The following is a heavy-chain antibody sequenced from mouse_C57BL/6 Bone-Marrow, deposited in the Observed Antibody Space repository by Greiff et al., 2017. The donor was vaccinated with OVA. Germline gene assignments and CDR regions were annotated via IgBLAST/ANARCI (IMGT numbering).Heavy chain of an antibody. J-gene: IGHJ3*01. CDR1: GFTFSDYY. CDR2: ISNGGGST. CDR3: ARHGSSYVWFAY. D-gene: IGHD1-1*01. V-gene: IGHV5-12*01. Sequence: DVKLVESGGGLVQPGGSLKLSCAASGFTFSDYYMYWVRQTPEKRLEWVAYISNGGGSTYYPDTVKGRFTISRDNANNTLYLQMSRLKSEDTAIYYCARHGSSYVWFAYWGQGTLVTVSA.